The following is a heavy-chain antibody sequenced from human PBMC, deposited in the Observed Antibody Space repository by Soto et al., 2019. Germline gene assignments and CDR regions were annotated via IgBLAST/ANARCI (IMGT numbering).Heavy chain of an antibody. CDR2: IYYSGST. J-gene: IGHJ4*02. CDR3: AREVYREYYFDY. CDR1: GGSISSGGYY. D-gene: IGHD3-10*01. V-gene: IGHV4-31*03. Sequence: PSETLSLTCTVSGGSISSGGYYWSWIRQHPGKGLEWIGYIYYSGSTYYNPSLKSRVTISVDTSKNQFSLKLSSVTAADTAVYYCAREVYREYYFDYWGQGTLVTVSS.